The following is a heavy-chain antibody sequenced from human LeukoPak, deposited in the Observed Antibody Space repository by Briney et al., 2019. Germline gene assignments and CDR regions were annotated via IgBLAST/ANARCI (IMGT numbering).Heavy chain of an antibody. CDR3: SRGRWGAAVADWVE. J-gene: IGHJ4*02. V-gene: IGHV6-1*01. Sequence: SQTLSLTCAISGDSVSSNSAAWNWIRQSPSRGLEWLGRTYYKSRWYNDYAVSVKVRITINPDTSEKQLIMQLNSVTAEETAIYYRSRGRWGAAVADWVEWGQGTQVTVSS. D-gene: IGHD3-9*01. CDR2: TYYKSRWYN. CDR1: GDSVSSNSAA.